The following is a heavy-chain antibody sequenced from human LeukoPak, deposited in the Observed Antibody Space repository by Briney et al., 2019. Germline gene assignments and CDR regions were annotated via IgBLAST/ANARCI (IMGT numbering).Heavy chain of an antibody. CDR1: GGPLSDTNW. V-gene: IGHV4-4*02. J-gene: IGHJ4*02. Sequence: TSETLFLTRGVSGGPLSDTNWWTWFRQPPRKGVEWIGEVNLQGSTNYNPSLKSRVAISVDKSENHISLKLTSVTAADTAVYYCAREGGPYRPLDYSGQGTLVTVAS. CDR3: AREGGPYRPLDY. CDR2: VNLQGST.